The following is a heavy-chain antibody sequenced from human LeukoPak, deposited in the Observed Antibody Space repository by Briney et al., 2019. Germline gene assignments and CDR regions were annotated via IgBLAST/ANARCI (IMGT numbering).Heavy chain of an antibody. V-gene: IGHV1-2*02. CDR2: INPNSGGT. D-gene: IGHD3-3*01. J-gene: IGHJ4*02. CDR1: GYTFTGYY. CDR3: ARDESITIFGVVPFDY. Sequence: ASVKVSCKASGYTFTGYYMHWVPQAPGQGLEGMGWINPNSGGTNYAQKFQGRVTMTRDTSISTAYMELSRLRSDDTAVYYCARDESITIFGVVPFDYWGQGTLVTVSS.